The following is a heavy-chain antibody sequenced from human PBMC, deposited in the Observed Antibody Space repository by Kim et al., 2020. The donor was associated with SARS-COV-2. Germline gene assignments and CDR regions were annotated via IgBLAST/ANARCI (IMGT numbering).Heavy chain of an antibody. D-gene: IGHD1-26*01. CDR1: GFTFTPNA. Sequence: GGSLRLSCAASGFTFTPNAMNWVRQAPGKGLECVSGIGGDEKAYHADSVRGRFTISRDNSKNTLFLQMNSLRADDTAIYYCAKDIWDFSGNDYWGQGTLVTVSS. CDR2: IGGDEKA. V-gene: IGHV3-23*01. CDR3: AKDIWDFSGNDY. J-gene: IGHJ4*02.